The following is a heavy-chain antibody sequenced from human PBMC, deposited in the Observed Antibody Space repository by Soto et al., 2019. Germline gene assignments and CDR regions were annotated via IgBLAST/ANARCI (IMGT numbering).Heavy chain of an antibody. D-gene: IGHD3-10*01. CDR1: GFTFSSYA. J-gene: IGHJ4*02. CDR3: ARSLWFGELRYFDY. V-gene: IGHV3-30-3*01. CDR2: ISYDGSNK. Sequence: PGGSLRLSCAASGFTFSSYAMHRVRQAPGKGLEWVAVISYDGSNKYYADSVKGRFTISRDNSKNTLYLQMNSLRAEDTAVYYCARSLWFGELRYFDYWGQGTLVTVSS.